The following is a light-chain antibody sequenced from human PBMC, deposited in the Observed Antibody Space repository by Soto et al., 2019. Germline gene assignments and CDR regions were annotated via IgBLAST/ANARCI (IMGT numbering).Light chain of an antibody. V-gene: IGKV3-20*01. CDR3: QQYGSSPST. J-gene: IGKJ1*01. CDR1: QSVSGSR. CDR2: GAF. Sequence: EIVLTQSPATLSLSPGERATLSCRASQSVSGSRLAWYQQKPGQAPRLLIYGAFRRVTGIPDRFSGSGSGTDFTLTISRLEPEDFAVYYCQQYGSSPSTFGRGTKVEIK.